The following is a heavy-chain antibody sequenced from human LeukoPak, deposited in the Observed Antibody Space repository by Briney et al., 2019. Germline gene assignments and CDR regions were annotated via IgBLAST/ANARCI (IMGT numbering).Heavy chain of an antibody. D-gene: IGHD5-24*01. V-gene: IGHV3-48*02. CDR3: ARATLLRDGHNSRDFDY. CDR2: ISSSSSTI. J-gene: IGHJ4*02. Sequence: GGSLRLSCAASGFTFSSYSMNWVRQAPGKGLEWVSYISSSSSTIYYADSVKGRFTISRDNAKNSLYLQMNSLRDEDTAVYYCARATLLRDGHNSRDFDYWGQGTLVTVSS. CDR1: GFTFSSYS.